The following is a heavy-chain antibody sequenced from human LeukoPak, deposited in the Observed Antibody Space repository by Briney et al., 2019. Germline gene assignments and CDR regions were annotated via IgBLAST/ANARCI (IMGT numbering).Heavy chain of an antibody. CDR2: INHSGST. CDR3: ARADSRGCGGDCYPAYFDY. V-gene: IGHV4-34*01. J-gene: IGHJ4*02. D-gene: IGHD2-21*02. CDR1: GGSFSGYY. Sequence: SETLSLTCAVYGGSFSGYYWSWIRQPPGKGLEWIGEINHSGSTNYNPSLKSRVTISVDTSKNQFSLKLSSVTAADTAVYYCARADSRGCGGDCYPAYFDYWGQGTLVTVSS.